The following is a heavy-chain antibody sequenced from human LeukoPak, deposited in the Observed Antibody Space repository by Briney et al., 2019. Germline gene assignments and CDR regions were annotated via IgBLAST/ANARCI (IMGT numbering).Heavy chain of an antibody. CDR1: GFTFSSYA. CDR2: ISGSGGST. CDR3: ARPGGSGSYYKGDYFDY. V-gene: IGHV3-23*01. Sequence: GGSLRLSCAASGFTFSSYAMTWVRQAPGKGLQWVSTISGSGGSTYYADSVKGRFTISRDNSKNTLLLQMNSLRPEDTAVYYCARPGGSGSYYKGDYFDYWGRGTLVTVSS. D-gene: IGHD3-10*01. J-gene: IGHJ4*02.